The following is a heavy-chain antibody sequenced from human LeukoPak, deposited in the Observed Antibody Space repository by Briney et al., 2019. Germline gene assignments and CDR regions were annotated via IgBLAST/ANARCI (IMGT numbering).Heavy chain of an antibody. J-gene: IGHJ6*02. V-gene: IGHV3-23*01. CDR2: ISGSGDRT. CDR1: GFTFNNYA. CDR3: GKRELWHGSGEDA. Sequence: PGGSLRLSCAASGFTFNNYAMSWFRQTPGKGLEWVSAISGSGDRTYYAESVKGRFSISRDNSKNTRYLQMHSLRAEDTAVYYCGKRELWHGSGEDAWGQGTTVTVSS. D-gene: IGHD3-10*01.